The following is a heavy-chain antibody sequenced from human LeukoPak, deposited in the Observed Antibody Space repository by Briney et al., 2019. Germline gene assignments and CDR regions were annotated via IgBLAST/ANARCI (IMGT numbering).Heavy chain of an antibody. CDR3: ATDSRGYSYGHTGGFDY. J-gene: IGHJ4*02. D-gene: IGHD5-18*01. Sequence: ASVKVSCKVSGYTLTELSMHGVRQAPGKGLEWMGGFDPEDGETIYAQKFQGRVTMTEDTSTDTAYMELSSLRSEDTAVYYCATDSRGYSYGHTGGFDYWGQGTLVTVSS. CDR1: GYTLTELS. CDR2: FDPEDGET. V-gene: IGHV1-24*01.